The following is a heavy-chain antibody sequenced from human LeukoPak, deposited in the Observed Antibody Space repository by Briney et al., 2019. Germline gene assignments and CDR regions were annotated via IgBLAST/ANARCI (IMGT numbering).Heavy chain of an antibody. J-gene: IGHJ6*02. CDR3: ARDYGDYAGAYYYYYGMDV. D-gene: IGHD4-17*01. V-gene: IGHV3-23*01. CDR2: ISGGGDST. Sequence: GGSLRLSCAASGFTFSTYAMSWVRQAPGKGLEWVSTISGGGDSTYYTDSVKGRFAISRDNSKNTLYLQMNSLRAEDTAVYYCARDYGDYAGAYYYYYGMDVWGQGTTVTVSS. CDR1: GFTFSTYA.